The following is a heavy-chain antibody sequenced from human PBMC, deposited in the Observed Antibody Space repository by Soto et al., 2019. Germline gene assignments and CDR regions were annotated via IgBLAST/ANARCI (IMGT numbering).Heavy chain of an antibody. Sequence: QVQLVQSGAEVKKPGASVKVSCRASGYTFTSYDINWVRQATGQGLEWMGWMNPNSGNTGYAQKFQGRITMTRTTTLSPAYMELCSLTSEDTGVYYCARGHYVDFFPMVFWVKGTTVTVSS. CDR1: GYTFTSYD. CDR2: MNPNSGNT. J-gene: IGHJ6*04. V-gene: IGHV1-8*01. CDR3: ARGHYVDFFPMVF. D-gene: IGHD4-17*01.